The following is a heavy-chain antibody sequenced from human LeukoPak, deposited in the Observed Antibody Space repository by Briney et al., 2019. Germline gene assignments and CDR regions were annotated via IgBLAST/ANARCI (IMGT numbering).Heavy chain of an antibody. V-gene: IGHV2-5*01. D-gene: IGHD3-16*01. J-gene: IGHJ4*02. CDR2: IYWYDVK. CDR1: GFSLSTSGVG. CDR3: AHKMGGVNLY. Sequence: SGPTLVKPTQTLTLSCTFSGFSLSTSGVGVGWLRQPPGKALEWLALIYWYDVKRYSPSLKSRLTITKDTSKNQVVLIRTNMDPVDTATYYCAHKMGGVNLYWGQGTLVTVSS.